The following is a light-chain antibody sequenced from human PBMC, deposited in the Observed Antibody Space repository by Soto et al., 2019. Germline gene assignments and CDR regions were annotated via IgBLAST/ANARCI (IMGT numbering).Light chain of an antibody. CDR2: GAS. V-gene: IGKV3-20*01. Sequence: EIVLTQSPGTLSLSPGERATLSCRASQSVSSSYLAWYQQKPGQAPRLLIYGASSRATGSPDRFSGSGSWTDFTLIISRLEPEDFAVYYCQQYDSSPPLTFGQGTKVEIK. CDR1: QSVSSSY. CDR3: QQYDSSPPLT. J-gene: IGKJ1*01.